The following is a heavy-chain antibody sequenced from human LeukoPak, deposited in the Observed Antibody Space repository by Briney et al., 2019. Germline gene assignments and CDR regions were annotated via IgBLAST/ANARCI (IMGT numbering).Heavy chain of an antibody. CDR1: GFTFSSYA. J-gene: IGHJ4*02. D-gene: IGHD3-16*01. V-gene: IGHV3-30*04. Sequence: GRSLRLSCAASGFTFSSYAMHWVRQAPGKGLEWVAVISYDGSNKYYADSVKGRFTISRDNSKNTLYLQMNSLRAEDTAVYYCARDQDYDYVWGSSDYWGQGTLVTVSS. CDR3: ARDQDYDYVWGSSDY. CDR2: ISYDGSNK.